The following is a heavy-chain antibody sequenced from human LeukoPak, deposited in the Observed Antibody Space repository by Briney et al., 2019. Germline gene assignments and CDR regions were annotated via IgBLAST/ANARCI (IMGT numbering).Heavy chain of an antibody. D-gene: IGHD3-3*01. Sequence: AAVKVSCKASVGTFSSYAISWVRQAPGQGLEWMGGIILIFGTANYAQKFQGRVTITADESTSTAYMELSSLRSEDTAVYYCARVGQEWLLEVWGQGTLVTVSS. J-gene: IGHJ4*02. CDR3: ARVGQEWLLEV. CDR2: IILIFGTA. CDR1: VGTFSSYA. V-gene: IGHV1-69*13.